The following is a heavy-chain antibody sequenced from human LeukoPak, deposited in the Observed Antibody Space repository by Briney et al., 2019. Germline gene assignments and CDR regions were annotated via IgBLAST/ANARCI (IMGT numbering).Heavy chain of an antibody. V-gene: IGHV5-51*01. CDR3: ASLAVADAYYYYGMDV. CDR1: GYSFTSYW. J-gene: IGHJ6*02. Sequence: GESLKISCKGSGYSFTSYWIGWVRQMPGKGLEWMGIIYPGDSDTRYSPSFQGQVTISADKSISTAYLQWSSLKASDTAMYYCASLAVADAYYYYGMDVWGQGTTVTVSS. CDR2: IYPGDSDT. D-gene: IGHD6-19*01.